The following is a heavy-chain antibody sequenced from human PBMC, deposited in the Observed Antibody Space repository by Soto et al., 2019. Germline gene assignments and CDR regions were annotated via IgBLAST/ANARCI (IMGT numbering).Heavy chain of an antibody. Sequence: GGSLRLSCAASGFTFSMYWMHWVRQVPGKGPEWVSRINDDGSSTNYADSVKGRFTISRDNAKNTLYLQMNALRAEDTAVYYCTRGPRSTSTGTGAFWGQGTLVTVSS. CDR2: INDDGSST. D-gene: IGHD1-1*01. CDR1: GFTFSMYW. V-gene: IGHV3-74*01. J-gene: IGHJ4*02. CDR3: TRGPRSTSTGTGAF.